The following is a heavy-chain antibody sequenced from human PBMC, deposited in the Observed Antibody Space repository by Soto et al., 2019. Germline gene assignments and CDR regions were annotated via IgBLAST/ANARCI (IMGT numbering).Heavy chain of an antibody. CDR1: GGTFSSYA. J-gene: IGHJ4*02. CDR3: ARDSQYYDFWSGYPGGVQYFDY. CDR2: IIPIFGTA. D-gene: IGHD3-3*01. V-gene: IGHV1-69*13. Sequence: SVKVSCKASGGTFSSYAISWVRQAPGQGLEWMGGIIPIFGTANYAQKFQGRVTITADESTSTAYMELSSLRSEDTAVYYCARDSQYYDFWSGYPGGVQYFDYWGQGTLVTVSS.